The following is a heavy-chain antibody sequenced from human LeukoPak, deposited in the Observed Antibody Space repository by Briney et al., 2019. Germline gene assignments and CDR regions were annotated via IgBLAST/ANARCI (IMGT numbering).Heavy chain of an antibody. Sequence: SETLSLTCAVYGGSFYGGSFSGYYWSWIRQPPEKGLEWIGEINHSGSTNYNPSLKSRVTISVDTSKNQFSLKLSSVTAADTAVYYCARYYYDSSGYYRFDYWGQGTLVTVSS. V-gene: IGHV4-34*01. CDR2: INHSGST. CDR1: GGSFSGYY. CDR3: ARYYYDSSGYYRFDY. D-gene: IGHD3-22*01. J-gene: IGHJ4*02.